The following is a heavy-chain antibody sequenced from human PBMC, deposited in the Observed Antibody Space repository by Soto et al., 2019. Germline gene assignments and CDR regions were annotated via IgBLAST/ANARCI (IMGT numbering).Heavy chain of an antibody. V-gene: IGHV5-51*01. D-gene: IGHD3-22*01. J-gene: IGHJ4*02. CDR3: ARHSIGVGPPFDY. CDR2: IQPGNSDT. Sequence: PGESLKISCKGSGYTFTAYWIAWVRQMPGRGLEWMGIIQPGNSDTGYSPSFQGQVTISADKSISTAYLQWSSLKASDTAMYYCARHSIGVGPPFDYWGQGILVTVSS. CDR1: GYTFTAYW.